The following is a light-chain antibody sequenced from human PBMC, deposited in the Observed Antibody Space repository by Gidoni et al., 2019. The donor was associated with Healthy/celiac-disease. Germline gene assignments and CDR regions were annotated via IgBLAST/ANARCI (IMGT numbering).Light chain of an antibody. CDR2: GKN. V-gene: IGLV3-19*01. J-gene: IGLJ3*02. CDR1: SLRSYY. Sequence: SSELTKDPAVSVALGQTVRITCQGDSLRSYYASWYQQKPGQAPVLIIYGKNNRPSGIPDRFSGSSSRNTASLTITGAQAEDEAGYYCNSRDSSGNRVFGGGTKLTVL. CDR3: NSRDSSGNRV.